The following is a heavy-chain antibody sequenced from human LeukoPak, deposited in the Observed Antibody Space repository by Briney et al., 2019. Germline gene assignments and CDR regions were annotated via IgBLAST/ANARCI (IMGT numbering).Heavy chain of an antibody. Sequence: GGSLRLSCAASGFTVSSNYMSWVRQAPGKGLEWVSVIYSGGSTYYADSVKGRFTISRDNSKNTLYLQMNSLRAEDTAVYYCARDLGGAMIATGDPWGQGTLVTVSS. D-gene: IGHD3-22*01. J-gene: IGHJ5*02. V-gene: IGHV3-66*01. CDR2: IYSGGST. CDR1: GFTVSSNY. CDR3: ARDLGGAMIATGDP.